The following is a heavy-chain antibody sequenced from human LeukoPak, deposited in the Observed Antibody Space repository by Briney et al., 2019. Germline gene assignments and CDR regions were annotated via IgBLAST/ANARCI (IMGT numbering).Heavy chain of an antibody. V-gene: IGHV3-48*04. Sequence: GGSLRLSCAASGFTFSSYSMNWVRQAPGKGLEWVSYISSSSSTIYYADSVKGRFTISRDNAKNSLYLQMNSLRAEDTAVYYCARDGGAVAGTEDYWGQGTLVIVSS. CDR1: GFTFSSYS. J-gene: IGHJ4*02. CDR2: ISSSSSTI. D-gene: IGHD6-19*01. CDR3: ARDGGAVAGTEDY.